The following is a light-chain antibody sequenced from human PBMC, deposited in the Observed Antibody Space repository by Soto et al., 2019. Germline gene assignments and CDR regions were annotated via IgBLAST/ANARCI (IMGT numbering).Light chain of an antibody. V-gene: IGKV3-11*01. Sequence: EVGMSQSAATLSVSTGERATLSCRASQSVSNYVAWYQQKPGQAPRLLIYDASNRATGVPARFSGSGSGTDFTLTISSLEPEDFAVYYCQQRSNWLFAPRTKVDI. CDR2: DAS. CDR3: QQRSNWL. J-gene: IGKJ3*01. CDR1: QSVSNY.